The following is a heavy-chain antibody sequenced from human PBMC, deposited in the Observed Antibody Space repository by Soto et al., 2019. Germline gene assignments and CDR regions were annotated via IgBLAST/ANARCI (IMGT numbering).Heavy chain of an antibody. D-gene: IGHD3-9*01. CDR1: GGTFSSYT. CDR3: ASQYYDILTGYYSSTFDY. V-gene: IGHV1-69*02. J-gene: IGHJ4*02. CDR2: IIPILGIA. Sequence: SVKVSCKASGGTFSSYTISWVRQAPGQGLEWMGRIIPILGIANYAQKFQGRVTITADKSTSTAYMELSSLRSEDTAVYYCASQYYDILTGYYSSTFDYWGQGTLVTVSS.